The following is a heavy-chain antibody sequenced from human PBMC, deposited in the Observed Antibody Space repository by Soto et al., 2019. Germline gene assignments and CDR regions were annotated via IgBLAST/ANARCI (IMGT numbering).Heavy chain of an antibody. CDR3: TSIESGGWNDY. V-gene: IGHV3-73*02. J-gene: IGHJ4*02. Sequence: EVQLVESGGGLVQPGGSLKLSCAASGFTIGGSSIDWVRQASGKGLEWIGRIRDQANNYASAFAASVRGRFTFSRDDSKNTAYLQMNSLKTEDTAVYYCTSIESGGWNDYWGQGSLLTVSS. D-gene: IGHD1-1*01. CDR1: GFTIGGSS. CDR2: IRDQANNYAS.